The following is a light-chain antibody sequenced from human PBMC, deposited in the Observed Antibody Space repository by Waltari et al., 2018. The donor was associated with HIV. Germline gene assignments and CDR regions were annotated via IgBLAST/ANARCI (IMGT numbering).Light chain of an antibody. Sequence: DFQLTQSPSTLSASVGDRVTITCRASQSVSNWLAWYQQKPGKAPKLVIYKTSSLESGVPVRFSGSGSGTEFSLTISSLQPDDFATYYCQQYDVFSTFGQGTRLEIK. CDR1: QSVSNW. J-gene: IGKJ2*01. V-gene: IGKV1-5*03. CDR3: QQYDVFST. CDR2: KTS.